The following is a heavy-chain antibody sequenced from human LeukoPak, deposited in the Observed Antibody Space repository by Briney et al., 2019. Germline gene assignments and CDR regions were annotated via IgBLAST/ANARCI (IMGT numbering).Heavy chain of an antibody. V-gene: IGHV4-34*01. J-gene: IGHJ4*02. CDR2: INHSGST. D-gene: IGHD6-13*01. CDR3: ARHYPGYSSSWYFFDY. Sequence: SETLSLTCAVYGGSFSGYYWSWIRQPPGKGLEWIGEINHSGSTNYNPSLKSRVTISVDTSKNQFSPKLSSVTAADTAVYYCARHYPGYSSSWYFFDYWGQGTLVTVSS. CDR1: GGSFSGYY.